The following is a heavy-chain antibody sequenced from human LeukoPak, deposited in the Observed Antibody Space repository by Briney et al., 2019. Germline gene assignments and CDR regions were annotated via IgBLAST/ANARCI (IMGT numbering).Heavy chain of an antibody. V-gene: IGHV4-31*03. CDR1: SGSISSGGYY. Sequence: PSQTLSLTCTVSSGSISSGGYYWSWIRQHPGKSLEWIGYIYYSGSTYYNLSLKSRVNISVDTSKIQFSLKLSSVTAADTAVYYCARVGYSYGYSSNAFDIWGQGTMVTVSS. J-gene: IGHJ3*02. CDR3: ARVGYSYGYSSNAFDI. CDR2: IYYSGST. D-gene: IGHD5-18*01.